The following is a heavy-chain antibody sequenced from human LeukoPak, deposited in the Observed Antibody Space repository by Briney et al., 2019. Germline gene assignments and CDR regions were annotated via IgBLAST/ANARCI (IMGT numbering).Heavy chain of an antibody. CDR3: VKDIREYYYESSGYPSYFDY. D-gene: IGHD3-22*01. J-gene: IGHJ4*02. CDR1: GFTFDDYS. CDR2: ISGDGGRT. Sequence: GGSLRLSCAASGFTFDDYSMNWVRQPPGKGLQWVSLISGDGGRTYYADSVKGRFTISRDNSKNSLYLQMNSLRIEDSALYYCVKDIREYYYESSGYPSYFDYWGQGTLVTVSS. V-gene: IGHV3-43*02.